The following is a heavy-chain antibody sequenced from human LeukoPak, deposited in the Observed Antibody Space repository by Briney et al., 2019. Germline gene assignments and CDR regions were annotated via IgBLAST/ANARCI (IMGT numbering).Heavy chain of an antibody. CDR3: ARVRPSYYGSGINWFDP. J-gene: IGHJ5*02. Sequence: ASVKVSCKASGYTFTGYYMHWVRQAPGQGLEWMGRINPNSGGTNYAQKFQGRVTMTRDTSISTAYMELSRLRSDDTAVYYCARVRPSYYGSGINWFDPWAREPWSPSPQ. CDR1: GYTFTGYY. V-gene: IGHV1-2*06. D-gene: IGHD3-10*01. CDR2: INPNSGGT.